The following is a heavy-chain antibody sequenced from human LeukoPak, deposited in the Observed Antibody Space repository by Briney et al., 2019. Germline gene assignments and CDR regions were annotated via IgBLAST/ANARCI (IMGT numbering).Heavy chain of an antibody. J-gene: IGHJ3*02. V-gene: IGHV3-11*04. CDR3: ARPNRPDTECQPHPVPFDI. CDR2: ISSSCSTI. CDR1: GGSISSGGYY. D-gene: IGHD2-2*01. Sequence: LSLTCTVSGGSISSGGYYWSWIRQPPGKGLEWVSYISSSCSTIYYADSVKGRFTISGDSAKNSLYLQMNSLRADDTAVYYCARPNRPDTECQPHPVPFDIWGQGTMVTVSS.